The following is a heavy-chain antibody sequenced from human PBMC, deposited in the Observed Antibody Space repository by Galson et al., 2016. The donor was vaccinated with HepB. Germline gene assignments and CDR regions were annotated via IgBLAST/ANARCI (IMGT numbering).Heavy chain of an antibody. D-gene: IGHD2-15*01. CDR2: IWYDGSNQ. V-gene: IGHV3-33*01. CDR3: ARTYLLDY. J-gene: IGHJ4*02. Sequence: SLRLSCAASGFPFSTYGMHWVRQAPGKGLEWVAVIWYDGSNQYYANSVKGRFTISRDISKNTLYLQMNSLRVEDTAVYYCARTYLLDYWGQGTPVTVSS. CDR1: GFPFSTYG.